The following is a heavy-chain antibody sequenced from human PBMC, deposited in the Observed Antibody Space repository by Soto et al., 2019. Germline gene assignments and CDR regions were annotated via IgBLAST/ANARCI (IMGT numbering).Heavy chain of an antibody. CDR1: GGTFSSYA. Sequence: SVKVSCKVSGGTFSSYAISWVRQAPGQGLEWMGGIIPIFGTANYAQKFQGRVTITADESTSTAYMELSSLRSEDTAVYYCASDLGVVLPAAIGDACDICGKETMVTVS. V-gene: IGHV1-69*01. CDR2: IIPIFGTA. CDR3: ASDLGVVLPAAIGDACDI. J-gene: IGHJ3*02. D-gene: IGHD2-2*02.